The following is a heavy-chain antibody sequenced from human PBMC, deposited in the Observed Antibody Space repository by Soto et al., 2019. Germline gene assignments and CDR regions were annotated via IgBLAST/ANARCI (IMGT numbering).Heavy chain of an antibody. J-gene: IGHJ4*02. D-gene: IGHD2-8*01. V-gene: IGHV1-18*01. CDR3: ARDDIVLMVYARSFDY. Sequence: ASVKVSCKASGYTFTSYGISWVRQAPGQGLEWMGWISAYNGNTNYAQKLQGRVTMTTDTSTSTAYMELRSLRSDDTAVYYCARDDIVLMVYARSFDYWGQGXLVTVYS. CDR1: GYTFTSYG. CDR2: ISAYNGNT.